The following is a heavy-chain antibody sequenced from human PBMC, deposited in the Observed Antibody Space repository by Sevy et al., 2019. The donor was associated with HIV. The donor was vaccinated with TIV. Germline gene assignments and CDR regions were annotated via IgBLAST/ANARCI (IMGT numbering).Heavy chain of an antibody. CDR1: GFTFSHYA. CDR2: ISFDGASR. CDR3: AKDHAVTTEWVVFDS. J-gene: IGHJ4*02. V-gene: IGHV3-30*18. D-gene: IGHD4-17*01. Sequence: GGSLRLSCAASGFTFSHYAMHWIRQAPGKGLEWVAAISFDGASRNYADSVRGRFTISRDDSKNTVYLHRRGLRSEDTAVYLCAKDHAVTTEWVVFDSWGQGTLVTVSS.